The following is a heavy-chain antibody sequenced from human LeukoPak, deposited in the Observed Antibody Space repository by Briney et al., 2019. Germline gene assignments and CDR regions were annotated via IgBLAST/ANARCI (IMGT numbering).Heavy chain of an antibody. V-gene: IGHV1-2*02. D-gene: IGHD1/OR15-1a*01. Sequence: ASVKVSCKASGYTFTSYYMHWVRQAPGQGLEWMGWMNPNSGATNNAQKFQGRVTLSRDTSISTAYMELRKLRSDDTAVYYCARSGITTIPNFDYWGQGTLVTVSS. J-gene: IGHJ4*02. CDR3: ARSGITTIPNFDY. CDR2: MNPNSGAT. CDR1: GYTFTSYY.